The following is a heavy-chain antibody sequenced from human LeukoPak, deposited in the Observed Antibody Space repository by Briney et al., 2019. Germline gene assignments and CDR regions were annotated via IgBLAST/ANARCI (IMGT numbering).Heavy chain of an antibody. CDR1: GFTFSSYC. J-gene: IGHJ4*02. D-gene: IGHD5-18*01. CDR2: INSDGSST. CDR3: ARGGRYSYASFDY. V-gene: IGHV3-74*01. Sequence: PGGSLRLSCAASGFTFSSYCMHWVRQAPGKGLVWVSRINSDGSSTSYADSVKGRFTISRDNAKNTLYLQMNSLRAEDTAVYYCARGGRYSYASFDYWGQGTLVTVSS.